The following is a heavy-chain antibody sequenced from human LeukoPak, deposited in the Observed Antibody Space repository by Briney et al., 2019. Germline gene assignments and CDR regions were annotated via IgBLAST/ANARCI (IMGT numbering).Heavy chain of an antibody. V-gene: IGHV4-59*12. CDR1: GGSISSYY. Sequence: SETLSLTCTVSGGSISSYYWSWIRQPPGKGLEWIGYIYYSGSTNYNPSLKSRVTISVDTSKNQFSLKLNSVTAADTAVYYCARRGYSYGYCFDPWGQGTLVTVSS. D-gene: IGHD5-18*01. CDR2: IYYSGST. J-gene: IGHJ5*02. CDR3: ARRGYSYGYCFDP.